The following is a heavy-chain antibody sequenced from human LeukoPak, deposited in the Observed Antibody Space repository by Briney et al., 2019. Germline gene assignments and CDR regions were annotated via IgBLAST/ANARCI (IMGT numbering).Heavy chain of an antibody. CDR2: INHSGST. CDR3: ARGPVPDCSGGSCYSLGFGY. CDR1: GGSFSGYY. J-gene: IGHJ4*02. Sequence: SQTLSLTCAVSGGSFSGYYWSWVRQPPGNRLEWIGEINHSGSTNYNPSLQSRVPISVDTSKNQFSLKLSSVTAADKAVYYCARGPVPDCSGGSCYSLGFGYWGQGTLVTVSS. D-gene: IGHD2-15*01. V-gene: IGHV4-34*01.